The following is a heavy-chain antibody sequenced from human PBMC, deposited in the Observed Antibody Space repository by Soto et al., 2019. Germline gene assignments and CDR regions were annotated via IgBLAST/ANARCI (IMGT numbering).Heavy chain of an antibody. V-gene: IGHV3-30-3*01. CDR3: ARGIAAAVSGFDY. J-gene: IGHJ4*02. Sequence: GGSLRLSCAASGFTFSSYAMHWVRQAPGKGLEWVAVISYDGSNKYYADSVKGRFTISRDNSKNTLYLQMNSLRAEDTAVYYCARGIAAAVSGFDYWGQGTLVTVSS. CDR2: ISYDGSNK. CDR1: GFTFSSYA. D-gene: IGHD6-13*01.